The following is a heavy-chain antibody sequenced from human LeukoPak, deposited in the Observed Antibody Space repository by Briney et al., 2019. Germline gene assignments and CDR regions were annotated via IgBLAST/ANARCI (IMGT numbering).Heavy chain of an antibody. CDR2: IYGGGST. CDR3: ARDHSSFYYYYYGMDV. Sequence: GGSLRLSCAASGFTVSGNYMSGVGQAPGKGRDGVSVIYGGGSTYYADYVKGRFTISRDNSKNTLYLQMNSLRAEDTAVYYCARDHSSFYYYYYGMDVWGQGTTVTVSS. D-gene: IGHD6-13*01. CDR1: GFTVSGNY. V-gene: IGHV3-66*01. J-gene: IGHJ6*02.